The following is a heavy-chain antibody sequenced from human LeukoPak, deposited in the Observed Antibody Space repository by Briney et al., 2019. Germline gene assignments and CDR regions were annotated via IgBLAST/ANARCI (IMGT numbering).Heavy chain of an antibody. CDR3: ARLLRVSSGWSYYGMDV. CDR2: INSDGSST. J-gene: IGHJ6*02. Sequence: AGGSLRLSCAASGFTFRSYWMHWVRQAPGKGLVWVSRINSDGSSTSYADSVKGRFTISRDNAKNTLYLQMNSLRAEDTAVYYCARLLRVSSGWSYYGMDVWGQGTTVTVSS. V-gene: IGHV3-74*01. D-gene: IGHD6-19*01. CDR1: GFTFRSYW.